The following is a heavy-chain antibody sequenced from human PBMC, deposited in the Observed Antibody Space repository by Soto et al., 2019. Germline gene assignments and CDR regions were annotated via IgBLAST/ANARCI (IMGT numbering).Heavy chain of an antibody. CDR1: GFTFDDYG. V-gene: IGHV3-20*04. J-gene: IGHJ4*02. D-gene: IGHD3-22*01. CDR3: ARVPPYYYDSSGYWFDY. CDR2: INWNGGST. Sequence: GGSLRLSCAASGFTFDDYGMSWVRQAPGKGLEWVSGINWNGGSTGYAESVKGRFTISRDNAKNSLYLQMNSLRAEDTAFYYCARVPPYYYDSSGYWFDYWGQGSLVTVSS.